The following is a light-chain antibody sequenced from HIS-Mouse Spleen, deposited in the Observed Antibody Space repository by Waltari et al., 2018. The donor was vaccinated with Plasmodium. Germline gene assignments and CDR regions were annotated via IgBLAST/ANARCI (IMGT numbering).Light chain of an antibody. CDR2: QDS. Sequence: SYELTQPPSVSVSPGQTASTPCPGDNLGEKYACWYQQKPGQSPVLVIYQDSKRPSGIPERFSGSNSGNTATLTISGTQAMDEADYYCQAWDSSTVVFGGGTKLTVL. V-gene: IGLV3-1*01. CDR3: QAWDSSTVV. J-gene: IGLJ2*01. CDR1: NLGEKY.